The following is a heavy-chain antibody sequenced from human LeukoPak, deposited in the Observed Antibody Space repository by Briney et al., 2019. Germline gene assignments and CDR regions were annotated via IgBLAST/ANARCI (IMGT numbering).Heavy chain of an antibody. V-gene: IGHV4-59*08. D-gene: IGHD2/OR15-2a*01. J-gene: IGHJ4*02. CDR1: GGSVSSDY. CDR2: IYHTGNS. CDR3: ARHPFSSPFDY. Sequence: SEALSLTCTVSGGSVSSDYWSWIRQPPGKGLEWIGYIYHTGNSDYNPSLKSRATISLDTSKNQFSLKLTSVTAADTAVYFCARHPFSSPFDYWGQGTLVTVSS.